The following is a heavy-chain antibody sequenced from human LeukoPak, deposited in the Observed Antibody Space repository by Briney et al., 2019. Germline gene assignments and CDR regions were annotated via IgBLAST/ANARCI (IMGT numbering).Heavy chain of an antibody. CDR1: GGSISSSSYY. D-gene: IGHD3-10*01. V-gene: IGHV4-39*07. Sequence: PSETLSLTCTVSGGSISSSSYYWGWIRQPPGKGLEWIGTIYYSGNTYYNPSLKSRVTISVDTSKNQFSLKLSSMTAADTAVYYCARGALLWFGDRMEYYFDYWGQGTLLTVSS. J-gene: IGHJ4*02. CDR2: IYYSGNT. CDR3: ARGALLWFGDRMEYYFDY.